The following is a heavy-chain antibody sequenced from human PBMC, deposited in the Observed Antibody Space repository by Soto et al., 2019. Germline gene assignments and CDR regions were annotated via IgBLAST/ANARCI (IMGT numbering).Heavy chain of an antibody. CDR1: GFTFSSYS. Sequence: EVPLVESGGGLVQPGGSLRLSCAASGFTFSSYSMNWVRQAPGKGLEWVSYISSSSSTIYYADSVKGRFTISRDNAKNSLYLQMNSLRAEDTAVYYCARDRNYGLFDYWGQGTLVTVSS. CDR2: ISSSSSTI. CDR3: ARDRNYGLFDY. D-gene: IGHD4-17*01. V-gene: IGHV3-48*01. J-gene: IGHJ4*02.